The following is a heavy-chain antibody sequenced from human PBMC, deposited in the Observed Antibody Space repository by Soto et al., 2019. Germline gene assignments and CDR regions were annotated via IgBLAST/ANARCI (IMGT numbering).Heavy chain of an antibody. V-gene: IGHV4-34*01. CDR2: INHSGST. CDR1: GGSFSGYY. CDR3: ARGSPYYDILTGYHSAEYFQH. J-gene: IGHJ1*01. D-gene: IGHD3-9*01. Sequence: QVQLQQWGAGLLKPSETLSLTCAVYGGSFSGYYWSWIRQPPGKGLEWIGEINHSGSTNYNPSLKSRVTISVDTSKNQFSLKLNSVTAADTAVYYCARGSPYYDILTGYHSAEYFQHWGQGTLVTVSS.